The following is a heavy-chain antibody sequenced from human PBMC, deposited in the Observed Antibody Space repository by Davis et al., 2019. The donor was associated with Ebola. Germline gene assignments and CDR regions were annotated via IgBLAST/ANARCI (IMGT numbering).Heavy chain of an antibody. V-gene: IGHV1-2*06. CDR3: ASLLR. CDR1: GYTFTGYY. CDR2: INPNSGGT. Sequence: ASVQVSCKASGYTFTGYYMHWVRQAPGQGLEWMGRINPNSGGTNYAQKFQGRVTMTRNTSISTAYMELSSLKSEDTAVYYCASLLRWGQGTLVTVSS. J-gene: IGHJ4*02.